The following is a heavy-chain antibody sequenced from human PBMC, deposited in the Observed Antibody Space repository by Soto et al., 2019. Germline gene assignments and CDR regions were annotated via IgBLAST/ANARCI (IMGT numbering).Heavy chain of an antibody. CDR1: GYTFTSYA. D-gene: IGHD6-19*01. Sequence: QVQLVQSGAEEKKPGASVKVSCKASGYTFTSYAMHWVRQAPGQRLEWMGWINDGNGNTKYSQKFQGRVTITRDTSASTAYMELSSLRSEDTAVYYCARVSGWYVLDYWGQGTLVTVSS. V-gene: IGHV1-3*05. CDR2: INDGNGNT. CDR3: ARVSGWYVLDY. J-gene: IGHJ4*02.